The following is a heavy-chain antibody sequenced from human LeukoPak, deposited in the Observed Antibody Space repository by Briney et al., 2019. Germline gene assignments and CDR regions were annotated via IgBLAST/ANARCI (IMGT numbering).Heavy chain of an antibody. CDR2: IYYSGST. CDR1: GGSISSYF. J-gene: IGHJ4*02. CDR3: ARGGSIAVAGHFDY. Sequence: SETLSLTCTVSGGSISSYFWSWIRQPPGKGLEWIGYIYYSGSTNYNPSLKSRVTISVDTSKNQFSLKLSSVTAADTAVYYCARGGSIAVAGHFDYWGQGTLVTVSS. D-gene: IGHD6-19*01. V-gene: IGHV4-59*01.